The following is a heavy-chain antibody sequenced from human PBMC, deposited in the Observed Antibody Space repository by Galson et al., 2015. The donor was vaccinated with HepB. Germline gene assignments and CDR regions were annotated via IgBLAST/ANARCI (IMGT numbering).Heavy chain of an antibody. Sequence: LSLTCTVSGGSISSFYWSWIRQPPGKGLEWVGYVYYSGSTNYNPSLKSRVTISVDTSKNQFSLRLSSVTAADTAVYYCARHSGYSMPTSNAFEHWGQGTLVTVSP. CDR1: GGSISSFY. J-gene: IGHJ4*02. CDR3: ARHSGYSMPTSNAFEH. D-gene: IGHD4-11*01. V-gene: IGHV4-59*08. CDR2: VYYSGST.